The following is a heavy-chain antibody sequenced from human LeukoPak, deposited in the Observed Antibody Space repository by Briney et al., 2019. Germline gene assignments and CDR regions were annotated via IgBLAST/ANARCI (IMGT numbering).Heavy chain of an antibody. CDR1: GFTFTDYW. D-gene: IGHD6-13*01. J-gene: IGHJ4*01. CDR3: ARDGTAAGLYFDL. CDR2: IRQDGSEK. Sequence: GGSLRLSCAVSGFTFTDYWMNWVRQAPGRGLEWVASIRQDGSEKTYVDSVKGRFTISRDNTKNSLSLQVNSLRVEDTAVYYCARDGTAAGLYFDLWGQGTLVTVSS. V-gene: IGHV3-7*01.